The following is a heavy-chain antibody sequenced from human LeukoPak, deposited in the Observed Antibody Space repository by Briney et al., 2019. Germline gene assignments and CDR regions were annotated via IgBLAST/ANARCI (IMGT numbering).Heavy chain of an antibody. J-gene: IGHJ6*03. CDR1: RFTFSSYG. CDR2: ISSSSSTI. Sequence: GGSLRLSCAASRFTFSSYGMSWVRQAPGKGLEWVSYISSSSSTIYYADSVKGRFTISRDNAKNSLYLQMNSLRAEDTAVYYCAREDYYYMDVWGKGTTVTVSS. CDR3: AREDYYYMDV. V-gene: IGHV3-48*01.